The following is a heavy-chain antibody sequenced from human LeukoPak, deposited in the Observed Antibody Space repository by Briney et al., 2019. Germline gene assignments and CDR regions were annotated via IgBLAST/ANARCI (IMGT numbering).Heavy chain of an antibody. Sequence: GGSLRLSCAASGFTFSSHWMNWVRQAPGKGPEWVANINQDGGVQYYVDSVKGRFTISRDNAENSLYLQMNSLRVEDTAIYFCARARIAAPLLDYWGQGTLVTVSS. CDR1: GFTFSSHW. CDR3: ARARIAAPLLDY. V-gene: IGHV3-7*02. D-gene: IGHD6-13*01. J-gene: IGHJ4*02. CDR2: INQDGGVQ.